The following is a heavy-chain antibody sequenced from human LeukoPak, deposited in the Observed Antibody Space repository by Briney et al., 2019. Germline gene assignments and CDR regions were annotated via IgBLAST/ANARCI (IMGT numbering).Heavy chain of an antibody. Sequence: GASVKVSCKASGYTFTSYDINWVRQATGQGLEWMGWMNPNSGNTGYAQKFQGRVTMTRNTSISTAYMELSSLRSEDTAVYYRARGEYYGYGSGCSCDYWGQGTLVTVSS. J-gene: IGHJ4*02. CDR2: MNPNSGNT. D-gene: IGHD3-10*01. CDR1: GYTFTSYD. CDR3: ARGEYYGYGSGCSCDY. V-gene: IGHV1-8*01.